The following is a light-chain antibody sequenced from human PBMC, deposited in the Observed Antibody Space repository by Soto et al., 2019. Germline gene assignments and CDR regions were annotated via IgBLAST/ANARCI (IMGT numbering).Light chain of an antibody. CDR1: PPICSW. CDR3: HQYNYYRPT. J-gene: IGKJ1*01. CDR2: DAS. V-gene: IGKV1-5*01. Sequence: DIQVTQSPSTLSAFVGDRVTITCRASPPICSWLAWYQEKPGKAPKLLIYDASSLEGGVPSRFSGSGSGTEFTLTISSLQPDDFATYYCHQYNYYRPTFGQGTKVEIK.